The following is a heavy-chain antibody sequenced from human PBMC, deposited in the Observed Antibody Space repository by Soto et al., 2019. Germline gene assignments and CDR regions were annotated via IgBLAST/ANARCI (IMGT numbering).Heavy chain of an antibody. Sequence: PSETLSLTCDLSGCSFCDNYWTLIRHFPGKGLEWIGYIYYSGSTNYNPSLKSRVSISVDASKAQFSLQLTSVTAADTALYYCAAGTLGAVWTPLDHWGQGILVTVS. J-gene: IGHJ4*02. D-gene: IGHD3-16*01. CDR2: IYYSGST. V-gene: IGHV4-59*03. CDR3: AAGTLGAVWTPLDH. CDR1: GCSFCDNY.